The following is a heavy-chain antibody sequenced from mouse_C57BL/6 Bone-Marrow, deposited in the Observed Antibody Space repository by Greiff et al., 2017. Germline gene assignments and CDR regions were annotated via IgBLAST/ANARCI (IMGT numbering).Heavy chain of an antibody. V-gene: IGHV1-9*01. CDR1: GYTFTGYW. D-gene: IGHD3-1*01. CDR3: AREGATSWFAY. CDR2: ILPGSGST. J-gene: IGHJ3*01. Sequence: QVQLQQSGAELMKPGASVKLSCKATGYTFTGYWIEWVKQRPGHGLEWIGEILPGSGSTNYNEKFKGKATFTADTSSNTAYMQLSSLTTKDSAIYYCAREGATSWFAYWGQGTLVTVSA.